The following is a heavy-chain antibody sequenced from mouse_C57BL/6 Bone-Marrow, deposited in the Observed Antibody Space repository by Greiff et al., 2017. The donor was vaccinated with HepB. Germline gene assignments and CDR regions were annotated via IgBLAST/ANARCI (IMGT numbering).Heavy chain of an antibody. V-gene: IGHV1-19*01. Sequence: VQLKQSGPVLVKPGASVKMSCKASGYTFTDYYMNWVKQSHGKSLEWIGVINPYNGGTSYNQKFKGKATLTVDKSSSTAYMELNSLTSEDSAVYYCAREGYGSSYGYWGQGTTLTVSS. CDR1: GYTFTDYY. CDR2: INPYNGGT. D-gene: IGHD1-1*01. CDR3: AREGYGSSYGY. J-gene: IGHJ2*01.